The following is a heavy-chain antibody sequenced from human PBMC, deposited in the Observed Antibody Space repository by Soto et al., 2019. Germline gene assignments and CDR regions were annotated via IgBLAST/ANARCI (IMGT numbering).Heavy chain of an antibody. CDR1: GGSFSGYY. CDR2: INHSGST. CDR3: ARGQRAKVTTFNY. V-gene: IGHV4-34*01. D-gene: IGHD4-17*01. J-gene: IGHJ4*02. Sequence: SETLSLTCAVYGGSFSGYYWSWIRQPPGKGLEWIGEINHSGSTNYNPSLKSRVTISVDTSKNQFSLKLSSVTAADTAVYYCARGQRAKVTTFNYWGQGTLVTVAS.